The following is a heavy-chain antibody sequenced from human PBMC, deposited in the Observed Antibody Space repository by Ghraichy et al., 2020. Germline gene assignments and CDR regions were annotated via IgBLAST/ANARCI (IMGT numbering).Heavy chain of an antibody. D-gene: IGHD6-19*01. J-gene: IGHJ6*02. Sequence: GESLNISCAASGFIFSSYSMNWVRQAPGKGLEWVSFITSSSNAIYYADSVKGRFTMSRDNAKNSVYLQMNSLRAEDTARYYCARGVGAVAGHYYYGMDVWGQGTTVTVSS. CDR3: ARGVGAVAGHYYYGMDV. CDR2: ITSSSNAI. CDR1: GFIFSSYS. V-gene: IGHV3-48*04.